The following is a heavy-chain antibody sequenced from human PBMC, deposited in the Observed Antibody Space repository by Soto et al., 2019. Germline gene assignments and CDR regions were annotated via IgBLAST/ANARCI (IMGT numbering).Heavy chain of an antibody. Sequence: GGSLRLSCAASGFTFSNYAMSWVRQAPGKGLEWVSAISGGGFSTYYADSVKGRLTFSRDNSKNTLYLQMNSLRAEDTAVYYCAKLLSPGSGWYSFGMDVWGQGTTVTVSS. V-gene: IGHV3-23*01. D-gene: IGHD2-15*01. CDR2: ISGGGFST. CDR3: AKLLSPGSGWYSFGMDV. CDR1: GFTFSNYA. J-gene: IGHJ6*02.